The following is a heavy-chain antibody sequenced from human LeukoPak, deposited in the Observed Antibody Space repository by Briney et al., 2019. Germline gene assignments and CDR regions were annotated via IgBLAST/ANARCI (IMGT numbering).Heavy chain of an antibody. Sequence: SETLSLTCTVSGGSISSYYWSWIRQPAGKGLEWIGRIYTSGSTNYNPSLKSRVTMSVDTSKNQFSLKLSSVTAADTAVYYCAREYSSGWYSRAFDYRGQGTLVTVSS. CDR3: AREYSSGWYSRAFDY. CDR2: IYTSGST. J-gene: IGHJ4*02. CDR1: GGSISSYY. D-gene: IGHD6-19*01. V-gene: IGHV4-4*07.